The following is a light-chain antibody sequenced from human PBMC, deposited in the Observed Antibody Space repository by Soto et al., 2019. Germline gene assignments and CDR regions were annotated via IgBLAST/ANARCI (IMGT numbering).Light chain of an antibody. CDR1: QDISNY. J-gene: IGKJ2*01. V-gene: IGKV1-33*01. Sequence: DIPMTQSPSSLSASVGDRVTITCQAGQDISNYLNWYQQKPGKASKLLIYDASNLETGVPSRFSVSGSGTDFTFTIRSLQPEYIATYYCQQYGNLPPPYTFGQGTKLEIK. CDR3: QQYGNLPPPYT. CDR2: DAS.